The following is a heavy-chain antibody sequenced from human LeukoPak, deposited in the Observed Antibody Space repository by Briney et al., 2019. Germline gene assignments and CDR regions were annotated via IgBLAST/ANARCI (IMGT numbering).Heavy chain of an antibody. CDR1: GFTFSSYA. D-gene: IGHD2-21*02. V-gene: IGHV3-30-3*01. CDR3: ARESAYCGGDCTHFDY. Sequence: GRSLRLSCAASGFTFSSYAMHWVRQAPGKGLEWVAVISYDGSNKYYADSVKGRFTISRDNSKNTLYLQMNSLRAEDTAVYYCARESAYCGGDCTHFDYWGQGTLVTVSS. CDR2: ISYDGSNK. J-gene: IGHJ4*02.